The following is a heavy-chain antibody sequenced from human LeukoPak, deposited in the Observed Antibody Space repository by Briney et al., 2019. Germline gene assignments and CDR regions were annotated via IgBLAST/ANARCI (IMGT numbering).Heavy chain of an antibody. CDR1: GFTFSSYG. Sequence: GGSLRLSCAASGFTFSSYGMHWVRQAPGKGLEWVAVISYDGSNKYYADSVKGRFTISRANSKNTLYLQMDSLRAEDTAMYYCARPGGYDSMTGAFDIWGQGTMVTVSS. J-gene: IGHJ3*02. V-gene: IGHV3-30*03. CDR2: ISYDGSNK. CDR3: ARPGGYDSMTGAFDI. D-gene: IGHD3-3*01.